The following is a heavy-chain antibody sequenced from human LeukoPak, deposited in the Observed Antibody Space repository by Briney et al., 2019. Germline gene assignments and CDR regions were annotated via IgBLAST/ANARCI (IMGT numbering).Heavy chain of an antibody. D-gene: IGHD3-22*01. V-gene: IGHV1-18*01. Sequence: GASVKVSCTASGYTFTSYGISWVRQAPGQGLEWMGWISAYNGNTNYAQKLQGRVTMTTDTSTSTAYMELRSLRSDDTAVYYCARDHYYDSSGYSLPFDYWGQGTLVTVSS. J-gene: IGHJ4*02. CDR2: ISAYNGNT. CDR3: ARDHYYDSSGYSLPFDY. CDR1: GYTFTSYG.